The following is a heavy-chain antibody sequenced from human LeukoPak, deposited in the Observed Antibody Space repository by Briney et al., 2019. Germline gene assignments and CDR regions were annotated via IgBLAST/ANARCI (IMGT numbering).Heavy chain of an antibody. CDR3: AGGYGYGRSFDY. J-gene: IGHJ4*02. CDR2: IYYSGST. V-gene: IGHV4-59*01. D-gene: IGHD5-18*01. CDR1: GGSISSYY. Sequence: PSETLSLTCTVSGGSISSYYWSWIRQPPGKGLEWIGFIYYSGSTNYNPSLKSRVTISVDTSKNQFSLKLSSVTAADTAVYYCAGGYGYGRSFDYWGQGTLVTVSS.